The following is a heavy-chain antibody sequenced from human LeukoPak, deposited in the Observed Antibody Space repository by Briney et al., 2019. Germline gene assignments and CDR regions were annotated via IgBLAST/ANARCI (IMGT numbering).Heavy chain of an antibody. CDR1: GFTFSSYA. Sequence: GGSLRLSCAASGFTFSSYAMHWVRQAPGKGLEWVAVISYDGSNKYYADSVKGRFTISRDNSKNTLYLQMNSLRAEDTAVYYCAREVGWLVHSSWSDPWGQGTLVTVSS. J-gene: IGHJ5*02. D-gene: IGHD6-19*01. CDR3: AREVGWLVHSSWSDP. CDR2: ISYDGSNK. V-gene: IGHV3-30-3*01.